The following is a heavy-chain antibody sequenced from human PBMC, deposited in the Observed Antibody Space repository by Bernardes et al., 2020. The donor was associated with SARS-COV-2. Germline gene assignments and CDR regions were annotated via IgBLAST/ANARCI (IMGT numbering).Heavy chain of an antibody. D-gene: IGHD3-3*01. CDR3: ARYSPYDFWSGYPYYYYMDV. Sequence: ASVKVSCKASGYTFTSYGISWVRQAPGQGLEWMGWISAYNGNTNYAQKLQGRVTMTTDTSTSTAYMELRSLRSDDTAVYYCARYSPYDFWSGYPYYYYMDVWGKGTTVTVSS. J-gene: IGHJ6*03. CDR2: ISAYNGNT. V-gene: IGHV1-18*01. CDR1: GYTFTSYG.